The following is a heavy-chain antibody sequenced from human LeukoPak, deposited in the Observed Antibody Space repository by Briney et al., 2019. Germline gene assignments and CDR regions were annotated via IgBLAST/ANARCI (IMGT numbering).Heavy chain of an antibody. D-gene: IGHD1-7*01. Sequence: GGSLRLSCAASGFTFSSYWMSWVRQAPGKGLEWVANIKQDGSDKYYVDSVKGRFTISRDNAKNSLYLQMNNLRAEDTAVYYCAYLNSHAFDIWGQGTMVTVSS. V-gene: IGHV3-7*01. CDR2: IKQDGSDK. J-gene: IGHJ3*02. CDR1: GFTFSSYW. CDR3: AYLNSHAFDI.